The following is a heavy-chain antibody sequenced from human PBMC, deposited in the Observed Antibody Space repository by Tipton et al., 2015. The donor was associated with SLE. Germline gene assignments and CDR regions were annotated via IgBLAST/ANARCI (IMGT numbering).Heavy chain of an antibody. CDR1: GYSVSSAYY. Sequence: TLSLTCTVSGYSVSSAYYWGWIRQPPGKGLEWSGGIYHSATFYNPSLKSRVTISVDTSKNQFSLQLSSVTAADTAVYYCARGIGVVPAAAGFDYWGQGTLVTVSS. CDR3: ARGIGVVPAAAGFDY. CDR2: IYHSAT. J-gene: IGHJ4*02. V-gene: IGHV4-38-2*02. D-gene: IGHD2-2*01.